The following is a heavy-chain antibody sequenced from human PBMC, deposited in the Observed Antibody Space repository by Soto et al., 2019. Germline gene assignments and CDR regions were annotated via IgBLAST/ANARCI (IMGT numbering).Heavy chain of an antibody. V-gene: IGHV4-31*03. CDR1: GGSISSGGYY. J-gene: IGHJ4*02. CDR3: ARGGIAAAAPPDY. D-gene: IGHD6-13*01. CDR2: IYYSGST. Sequence: QVQLQESGPGLVKPSQTLSLTCTVSGGSISSGGYYWSWIRQHPGKGLEWIGYIYYSGSTYSNPSLKSRVTISVDTSKNQFSRKLSSVTAADTAVYYCARGGIAAAAPPDYWGQGTLVTVSS.